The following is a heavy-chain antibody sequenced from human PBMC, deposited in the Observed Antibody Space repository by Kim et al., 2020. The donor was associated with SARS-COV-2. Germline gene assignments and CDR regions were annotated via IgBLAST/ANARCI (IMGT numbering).Heavy chain of an antibody. J-gene: IGHJ3*02. Sequence: RFTITRDNSKNTLYLQMNSLRAEDTAVYYCAKDRSYYDILTGYPPDAFDIWGQGTMVTVSS. V-gene: IGHV3-23*01. D-gene: IGHD3-9*01. CDR3: AKDRSYYDILTGYPPDAFDI.